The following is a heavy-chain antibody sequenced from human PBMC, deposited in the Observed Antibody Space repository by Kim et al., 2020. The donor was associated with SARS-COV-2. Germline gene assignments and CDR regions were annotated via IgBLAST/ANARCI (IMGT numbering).Heavy chain of an antibody. Sequence: SVKVSCKASGGTFSSYAISWVRQAPGQGLEWMGGIIPIFGTANYAQKFQGRVTITADESTSTAYMELSSLRSEDTAVYYCARERSRRFGGRCSSTSCYHYYYYGMDVWGQGTTVTVSS. CDR3: ARERSRRFGGRCSSTSCYHYYYYGMDV. V-gene: IGHV1-69*13. CDR2: IIPIFGTA. D-gene: IGHD2-2*01. CDR1: GGTFSSYA. J-gene: IGHJ6*02.